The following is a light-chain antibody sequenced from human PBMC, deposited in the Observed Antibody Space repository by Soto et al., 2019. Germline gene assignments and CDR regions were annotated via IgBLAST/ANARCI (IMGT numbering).Light chain of an antibody. CDR2: EGT. CDR1: SSDVGSYNL. Sequence: QSALTQPASVSVSPGQSITISCTGTSSDVGSYNLVSWYQHHPGKAPKLMIFEGTKRPSGVSNRFSGSRSGHTASLTISGLQAEDEADYYCCSYAGSTTWVFGEGTKLTVL. J-gene: IGLJ3*02. V-gene: IGLV2-23*01. CDR3: CSYAGSTTWV.